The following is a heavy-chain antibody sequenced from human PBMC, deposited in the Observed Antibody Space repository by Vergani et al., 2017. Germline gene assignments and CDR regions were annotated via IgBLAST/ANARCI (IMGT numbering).Heavy chain of an antibody. Sequence: ELQLVESGGGLVQPGGSLRLSCAASGSTVSGNYMTWVRQAPGKGLEWVSSISSSSSYIYYADSVKGRFTISRDNAKNSLYLQMNSLRAEDTAVYYCAKHHDILTGYYWIDYWGQGTLVTVSS. V-gene: IGHV3-21*01. CDR1: GSTVSGNY. CDR3: AKHHDILTGYYWIDY. J-gene: IGHJ4*02. D-gene: IGHD3-9*01. CDR2: ISSSSSYI.